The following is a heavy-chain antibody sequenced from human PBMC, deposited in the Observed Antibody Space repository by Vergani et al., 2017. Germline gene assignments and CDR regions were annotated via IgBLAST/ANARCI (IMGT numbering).Heavy chain of an antibody. CDR3: ARGQEYSSWGWFFDL. V-gene: IGHV4-61*02. J-gene: IGHJ2*01. Sequence: QVQLQESGPGLVKPSQTLSLTCTVSGGSISSGSYYWSWIRQPAGKGLEWIGEINHSGSTNYNPSLKSRVTISVDTSKNQFSLKLSSVTAADMAVYYCARGQEYSSWGWFFDLWGRGTLVTVSS. CDR1: GGSISSGSYY. CDR2: INHSGST. D-gene: IGHD6-6*01.